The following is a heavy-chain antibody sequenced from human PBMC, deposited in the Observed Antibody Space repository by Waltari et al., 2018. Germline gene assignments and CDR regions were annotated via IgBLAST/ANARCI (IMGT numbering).Heavy chain of an antibody. V-gene: IGHV1-18*01. CDR3: ARGGGPRTVVALTFDL. CDR2: GDPYNGNA. D-gene: IGHD3-22*01. CDR1: GYTFTNFG. Sequence: QVQLVQSGAEVKKPGASVKVSCKASGYTFTNFGINWVRQAPGQGLEWRGWGDPYNGNADYDKNLQGIVTMTTDTSTKTAYLELRSLRSDDTAVYYCARGGGPRTVVALTFDLWGQGTLVTVSS. J-gene: IGHJ4*02.